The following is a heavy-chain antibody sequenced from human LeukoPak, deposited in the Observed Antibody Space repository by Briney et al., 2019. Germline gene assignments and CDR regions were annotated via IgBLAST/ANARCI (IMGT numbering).Heavy chain of an antibody. D-gene: IGHD3-10*01. V-gene: IGHV4-4*02. CDR2: IYHSGST. CDR3: ARSARGVIINYFDY. CDR1: GGSISSSNW. J-gene: IGHJ4*02. Sequence: PSETLSLICAVSGGSISSSNWWSWVRQPPGKGLEWIGEIYHSGSTNYNPSLKSRVTILVDKSKNQFSLKLSSVTAADTAVYYCARSARGVIINYFDYWGQGTLVTVSS.